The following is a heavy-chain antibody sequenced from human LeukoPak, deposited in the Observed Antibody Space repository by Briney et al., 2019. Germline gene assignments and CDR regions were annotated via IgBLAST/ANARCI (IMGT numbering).Heavy chain of an antibody. J-gene: IGHJ4*02. CDR3: AKDNRRHYTSGPNPDSLH. D-gene: IGHD6-19*01. Sequence: GGSLRLSCAASGFTFSSYAMSWVRQAPGKGLEWVSSISGGGGGSYYADSVKGRFTISRDNAKNSLYLQMDSLRVEDTAFYYCAKDNRRHYTSGPNPDSLHWGQGALVTVSS. CDR1: GFTFSSYA. V-gene: IGHV3-23*01. CDR2: ISGGGGGS.